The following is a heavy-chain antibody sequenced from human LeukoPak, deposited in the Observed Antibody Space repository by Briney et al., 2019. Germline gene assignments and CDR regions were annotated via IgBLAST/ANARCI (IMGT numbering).Heavy chain of an antibody. D-gene: IGHD3-22*01. J-gene: IGHJ4*02. CDR2: IWYDGSNK. CDR1: GFTFSSYG. Sequence: PGGSLRLSCAASGFTFSSYGMHWVRQAPGKGLEWVAVIWYDGSNKYYADSVKGRFTISRDNSKNTLYLQMNSLRAEDTAIYYCASSYGSSAYYPFDYWGQGTLVTVFS. V-gene: IGHV3-33*01. CDR3: ASSYGSSAYYPFDY.